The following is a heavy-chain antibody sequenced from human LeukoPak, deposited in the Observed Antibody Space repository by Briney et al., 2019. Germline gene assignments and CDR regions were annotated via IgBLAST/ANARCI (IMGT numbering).Heavy chain of an antibody. Sequence: GGSLRLSCAASGFTFSSYSMNWVRQAPGKGLEWVSYISSSSSTIYYADSVKGRFTISRDNAKNSLYLQMNSLRAEDTAVYYCASIPFIVDPSGGYSSSWYKSAHEPYYYYMDVWGEGTTVTVSS. V-gene: IGHV3-48*01. CDR3: ASIPFIVDPSGGYSSSWYKSAHEPYYYYMDV. CDR1: GFTFSSYS. D-gene: IGHD6-13*01. J-gene: IGHJ6*03. CDR2: ISSSSSTI.